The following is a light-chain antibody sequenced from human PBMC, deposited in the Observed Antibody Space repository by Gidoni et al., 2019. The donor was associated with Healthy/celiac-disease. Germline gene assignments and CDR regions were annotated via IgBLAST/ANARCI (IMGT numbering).Light chain of an antibody. Sequence: DIQMTQYPSSLSASVGDRVTITCRASQSISSYLNWYQQKPGKAPKLLIYAASSLQSGVPSRFSGSGSGTDFTLTISRLQPEDFATYYCQQSYSTPLTFXGXTKVEIK. J-gene: IGKJ4*01. V-gene: IGKV1-39*01. CDR3: QQSYSTPLT. CDR2: AAS. CDR1: QSISSY.